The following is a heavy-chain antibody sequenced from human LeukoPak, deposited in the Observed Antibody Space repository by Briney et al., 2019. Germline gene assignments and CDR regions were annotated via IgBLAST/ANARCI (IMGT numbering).Heavy chain of an antibody. CDR2: IYYSGST. J-gene: IGHJ5*02. V-gene: IGHV4-31*03. CDR1: GGSISSGGYY. Sequence: SQTLSLTCTVSGGSISSGGYYWSWIRQHPGKGLEWIGYIYYSGSTYYNPSLKGRVTISVDTSKNQFSLKLSSVTAADTAVYYCARGGYYYDSSGYYHNWFDPWGQGTLVTVSS. CDR3: ARGGYYYDSSGYYHNWFDP. D-gene: IGHD3-22*01.